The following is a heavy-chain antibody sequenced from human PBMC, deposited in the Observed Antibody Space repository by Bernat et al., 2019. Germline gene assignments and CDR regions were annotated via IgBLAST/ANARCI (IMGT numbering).Heavy chain of an antibody. Sequence: QLQLQESGPGLVKPSETLSFICTVSGGSISGDPYYWAWIRQTPGKGLEWIGSVYHSGNTYYTPTLKSRVTISVDTSKNQFSLRLSSVTAADTAVYYCVRIVADPWGQGTLVTVSS. V-gene: IGHV4-39*01. CDR1: GGSISGDPYY. D-gene: IGHD2-15*01. CDR2: VYHSGNT. J-gene: IGHJ5*02. CDR3: VRIVADP.